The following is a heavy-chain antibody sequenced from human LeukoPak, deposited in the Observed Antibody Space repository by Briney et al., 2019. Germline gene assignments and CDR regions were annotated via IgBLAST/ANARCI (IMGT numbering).Heavy chain of an antibody. D-gene: IGHD4-17*01. CDR1: GGTFSSYA. V-gene: IGHV3-23*01. CDR3: AKDGDYGDYHDAFDI. CDR2: ISGSGGST. J-gene: IGHJ3*02. Sequence: SCKASGGTFSSYAMSWVRQAPGKGLEWVSAISGSGGSTYYADSVKGRFTISRDNSKNTLYLQMNSLRAEDTAVYYCAKDGDYGDYHDAFDIWGQGTMVTVSS.